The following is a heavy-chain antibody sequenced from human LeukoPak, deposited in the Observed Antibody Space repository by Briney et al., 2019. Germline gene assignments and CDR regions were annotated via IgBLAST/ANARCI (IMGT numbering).Heavy chain of an antibody. CDR2: ISAYNGNT. CDR1: GCTFTSYG. J-gene: IGHJ3*02. V-gene: IGHV1-18*01. D-gene: IGHD2-2*01. Sequence: GASVKVSCKASGCTFTSYGISWVRQAPGQGLEWMGWISAYNGNTNYVQNLQGRVTMTTDTSTSTVYMELRSLRSDDTAVYYCARVKGNIVIVPAALSADAFDIWGQGTMVTVSS. CDR3: ARVKGNIVIVPAALSADAFDI.